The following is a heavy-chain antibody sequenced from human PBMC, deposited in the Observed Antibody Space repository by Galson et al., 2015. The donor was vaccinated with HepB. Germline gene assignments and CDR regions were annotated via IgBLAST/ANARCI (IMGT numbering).Heavy chain of an antibody. D-gene: IGHD1-14*01. Sequence: SVKVSCKASGYIFINYAMHWVRQAPGQSLEWMGCINAGNDNTKYSQKFQGRLTVTRDTSATTAYMELSSLTSEDTAVYYCGRVRTFAEYFQHWGQGTLVTVSS. CDR1: GYIFINYA. CDR3: GRVRTFAEYFQH. CDR2: INAGNDNT. J-gene: IGHJ1*01. V-gene: IGHV1-3*01.